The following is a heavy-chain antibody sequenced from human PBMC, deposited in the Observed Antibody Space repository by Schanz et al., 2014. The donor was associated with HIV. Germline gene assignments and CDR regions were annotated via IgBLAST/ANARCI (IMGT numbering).Heavy chain of an antibody. CDR3: ARGEVPSLGMDV. CDR1: GGTFSTYS. V-gene: IGHV1-18*01. J-gene: IGHJ6*02. Sequence: QVQLVQSGAEVKKPGSSVKGSCKASGGTFSTYSISWVRQAPGQGLEWMGWISAYNGNTNYAQKFQGRVTMTTDTSTSTAYMELRSLRSDDTAVYYCARGEVPSLGMDVWGQGTTVTVSS. D-gene: IGHD1-26*01. CDR2: ISAYNGNT.